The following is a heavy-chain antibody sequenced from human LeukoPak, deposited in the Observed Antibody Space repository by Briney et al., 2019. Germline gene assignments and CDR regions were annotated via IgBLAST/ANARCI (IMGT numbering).Heavy chain of an antibody. J-gene: IGHJ4*02. D-gene: IGHD3-22*01. CDR3: AKGDSSAYSPMDY. V-gene: IGHV3-9*01. CDR1: GFTFDDYA. Sequence: GGSLRLSCAASGFTFDDYAMHWVRHAPGKGLEWVSGISWNSGSIGYADSVKGRFTISRDNAKNSLYLQMNSLRADDTAVYYCAKGDSSAYSPMDYWGQGTLVTVSS. CDR2: ISWNSGSI.